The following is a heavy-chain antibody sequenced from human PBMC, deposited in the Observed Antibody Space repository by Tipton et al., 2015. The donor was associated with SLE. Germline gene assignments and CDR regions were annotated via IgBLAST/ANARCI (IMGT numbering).Heavy chain of an antibody. V-gene: IGHV5-51*01. Sequence: QSGPEVKKSGESLKISCKGSGYNFPNFWIGWVRQMPGKGLEWMGITYPADSKTRYSPSFQGHVTISADKSTSTAYLQWSSLKASDSAMYYCARRPADCYGAHCGFDDWGQGTLVNVSS. J-gene: IGHJ4*02. D-gene: IGHD2-21*01. CDR3: ARRPADCYGAHCGFDD. CDR1: GYNFPNFW. CDR2: TYPADSKT.